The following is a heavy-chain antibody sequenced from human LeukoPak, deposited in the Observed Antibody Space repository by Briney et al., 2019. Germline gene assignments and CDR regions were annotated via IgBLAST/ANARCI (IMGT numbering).Heavy chain of an antibody. D-gene: IGHD2-2*01. J-gene: IGHJ4*02. CDR2: MNPNSGNT. CDR3: ASHYCSSTSCFISGWYPVDY. V-gene: IGHV1-8*01. Sequence: ASVKVSCKASGYTFTSYDINWVRQATGQGLEWMGWMNPNSGNTGYAQKFQGRVTMTRNTSISTAYMELSSLRSEDTAVYYCASHYCSSTSCFISGWYPVDYWGQGTLVTVSS. CDR1: GYTFTSYD.